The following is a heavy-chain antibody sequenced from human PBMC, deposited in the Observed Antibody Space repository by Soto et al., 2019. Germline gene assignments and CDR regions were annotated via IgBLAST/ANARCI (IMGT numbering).Heavy chain of an antibody. CDR3: ARGYCSGGSCYDDAFDI. D-gene: IGHD2-15*01. J-gene: IGHJ3*02. V-gene: IGHV1-3*01. CDR2: INAGNGNT. CDR1: GYTFTSYA. Sequence: ASVKVSCKASGYTFTSYAMHWVRQAPGQRLEWMGWINAGNGNTKYSQKFQGRVTITRDTSASTAYMELSSLRSEDTAVYYCARGYCSGGSCYDDAFDIWGQGTMVTVS.